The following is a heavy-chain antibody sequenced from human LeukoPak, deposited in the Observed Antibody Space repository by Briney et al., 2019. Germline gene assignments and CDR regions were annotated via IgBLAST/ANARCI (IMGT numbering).Heavy chain of an antibody. V-gene: IGHV4-34*01. CDR1: GGSFSGYY. CDR3: ARIMGDTAMATVLFDY. Sequence: SETLSLTCAVYGGSFSGYYWSWLRQPPGKGLEWIGEINHSGSTNYNPSLKSRVTISVDTSKNQFPLKLSSVTAADTAVYYCARIMGDTAMATVLFDYWGQGTLVTVSS. J-gene: IGHJ4*02. CDR2: INHSGST. D-gene: IGHD5-18*01.